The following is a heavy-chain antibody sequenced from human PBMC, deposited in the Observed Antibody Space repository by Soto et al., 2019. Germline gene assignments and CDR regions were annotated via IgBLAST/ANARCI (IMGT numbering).Heavy chain of an antibody. Sequence: DVQLVESGGGLVQPGGSLRLSCAASGFTFIDHYMDWVRQAPGKGLEWVGRIRNKANSHTTEYAASLKGRFTISRDDSKNSLDLQMYSLETEDTAVYYCTRGAFDYWGQGTLVTVSS. CDR1: GFTFIDHY. CDR2: IRNKANSHTT. CDR3: TRGAFDY. V-gene: IGHV3-72*01. J-gene: IGHJ4*02.